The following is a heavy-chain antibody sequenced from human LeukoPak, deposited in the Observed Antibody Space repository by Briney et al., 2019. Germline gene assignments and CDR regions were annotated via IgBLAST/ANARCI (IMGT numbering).Heavy chain of an antibody. CDR2: IYYSGST. CDR1: GGSINNYY. V-gene: IGHV4-59*08. Sequence: SETLSLTCSVSGGSINNYYWNWIRQPPGKGLEWIGYIYYSGSTRYNPSLQSRVTMSIGTSKTQFSLKLDSVTAADTAVYYCARRLRLKNPGGDAFDIWGRGTLVTVSS. D-gene: IGHD2/OR15-2a*01. CDR3: ARRLRLKNPGGDAFDI. J-gene: IGHJ3*02.